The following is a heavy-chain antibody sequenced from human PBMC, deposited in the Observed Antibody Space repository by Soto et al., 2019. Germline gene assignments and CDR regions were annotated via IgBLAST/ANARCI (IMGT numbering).Heavy chain of an antibody. CDR1: GGSISSYY. CDR2: IYYSGST. CDR3: ARDRGSYYYDSSGYSPEYFDY. D-gene: IGHD3-22*01. V-gene: IGHV4-59*01. J-gene: IGHJ4*02. Sequence: QVQLQESGPGLVKPWETLSLTCTVSGGSISSYYWSWIRQPPGKGLEWIGHIYYSGSTNYKPSLKSLLTISVDTSKHQFSLKLSSVTAADTAVYYCARDRGSYYYDSSGYSPEYFDYWGQGTLVTVSS.